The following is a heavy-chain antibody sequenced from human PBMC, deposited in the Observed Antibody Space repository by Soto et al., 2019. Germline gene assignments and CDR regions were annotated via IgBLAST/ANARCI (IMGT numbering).Heavy chain of an antibody. Sequence: QLQLQESGPGLVKPSETLSLTCSVSGDSINSDKYYWGWIRQPPGKGLGWIGSIYFRGNTYYTPSLPTRVTISLDKSKSQFSLKLNSVTAADSAVYFCARLEGLATISYCFDFWGQGALVTVSS. J-gene: IGHJ4*02. CDR1: GDSINSDKYY. CDR3: ARLEGLATISYCFDF. V-gene: IGHV4-39*01. CDR2: IYFRGNT. D-gene: IGHD3-9*01.